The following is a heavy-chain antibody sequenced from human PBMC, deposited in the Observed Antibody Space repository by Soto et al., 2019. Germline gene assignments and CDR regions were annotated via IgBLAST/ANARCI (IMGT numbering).Heavy chain of an antibody. V-gene: IGHV5-51*01. CDR2: IYPGDSNT. J-gene: IGHJ4*02. Sequence: GXSLKISCRGSGYSFTSYWIGWVRQMPGKGLEWMGIIYPGDSNTRYSPSFQGQVTISADKSISPAYLHWSSLKASDTAMYYCARQGYCSNTVCYTVDYWGQGTLVTVSS. CDR1: GYSFTSYW. D-gene: IGHD2-2*02. CDR3: ARQGYCSNTVCYTVDY.